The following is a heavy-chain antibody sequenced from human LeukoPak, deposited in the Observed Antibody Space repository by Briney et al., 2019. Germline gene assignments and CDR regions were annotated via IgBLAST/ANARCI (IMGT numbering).Heavy chain of an antibody. Sequence: ASVKVSCKASGGTFSSYAISWVRQAPGQGLEWMGGIIPIFGTANYAQKFQGRVTITSDKSTSTAYMELSSLRSEDTAVYYCARVRYYDSSGQIDYWGQGTLVTVSS. CDR2: IIPIFGTA. D-gene: IGHD3-22*01. V-gene: IGHV1-69*06. CDR1: GGTFSSYA. J-gene: IGHJ4*02. CDR3: ARVRYYDSSGQIDY.